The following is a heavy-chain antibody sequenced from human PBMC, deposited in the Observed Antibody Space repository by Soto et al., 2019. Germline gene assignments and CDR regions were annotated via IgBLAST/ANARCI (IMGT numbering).Heavy chain of an antibody. CDR3: ARRFGWYAIDY. V-gene: IGHV4-4*02. CDR2: ISHSGSV. CDR1: GGSISSSHF. J-gene: IGHJ4*02. Sequence: QVLLQESGPGLVQPSGTLSLSCAVSGGSISSSHFWGWVRQPPGKGLEWVGDISHSGSVNYNPSLKSRVTISIDKSKNQFSLKPNSVTAAHTAVYYCARRFGWYAIDYWGQGTLVIVSS. D-gene: IGHD6-19*01.